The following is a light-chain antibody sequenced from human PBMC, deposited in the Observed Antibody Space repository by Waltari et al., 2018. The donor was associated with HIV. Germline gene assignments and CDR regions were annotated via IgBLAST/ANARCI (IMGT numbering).Light chain of an antibody. J-gene: IGKJ1*01. V-gene: IGKV4-1*01. Sequence: DIVMTQSPDSLAVSLGERATINCKSSQSVLYSSNNKNYLAWYQQKPGQSPKLVIYWASTRESGVPDRFSGSGSGTDFTLTISSLQAEDVAVYYCLQYYSTPRTFGQGTKVEIK. CDR2: WAS. CDR3: LQYYSTPRT. CDR1: QSVLYSSNNKNY.